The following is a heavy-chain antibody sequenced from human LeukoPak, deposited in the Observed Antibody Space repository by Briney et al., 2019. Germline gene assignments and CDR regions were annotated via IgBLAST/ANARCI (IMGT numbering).Heavy chain of an antibody. J-gene: IGHJ4*02. V-gene: IGHV1-2*02. CDR2: INPNSGGT. CDR3: AIDYSSGWSMDY. Sequence: ASVTVSFTSSVYTFTVYYMHWVRLAPGQGLEWMGWINPNSGGTNYAQKFQGRVTMTRDTSISTAYMELSRLRSDDTAVYYCAIDYSSGWSMDYWGQGTLVTVSS. D-gene: IGHD6-19*01. CDR1: VYTFTVYY.